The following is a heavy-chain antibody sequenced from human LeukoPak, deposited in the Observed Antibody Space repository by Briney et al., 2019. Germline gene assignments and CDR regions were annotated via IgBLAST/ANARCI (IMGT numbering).Heavy chain of an antibody. Sequence: PXGSLXXXCAASGFTVSRNYMSWVRQAPGKGLEWVANIKQDGSEKYYVDSVKGRFTISRDNGKNSLYLQMNRLRAEDTAIYYCARDQDWGSFDIWGQGTMVTVSS. CDR2: IKQDGSEK. J-gene: IGHJ3*02. CDR3: ARDQDWGSFDI. V-gene: IGHV3-7*03. D-gene: IGHD7-27*01. CDR1: GFTVSRNY.